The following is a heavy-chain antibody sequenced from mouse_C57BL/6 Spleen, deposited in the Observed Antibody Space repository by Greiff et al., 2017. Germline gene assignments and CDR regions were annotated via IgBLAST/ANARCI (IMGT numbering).Heavy chain of an antibody. V-gene: IGHV14-1*01. D-gene: IGHD1-1*01. CDR3: APLFSSVVADY. CDR1: GFNIKDYY. Sequence: VQLQQSGAELVRPGASVKLSCTASGFNIKDYYMHWVKQRPEQGLEWIGRIDPEDGDTEYAPKFQGKATMTADTSSNTAYLQLSSLTSEDTAVYYCAPLFSSVVADYWGQGTTLTVSA. J-gene: IGHJ2*01. CDR2: IDPEDGDT.